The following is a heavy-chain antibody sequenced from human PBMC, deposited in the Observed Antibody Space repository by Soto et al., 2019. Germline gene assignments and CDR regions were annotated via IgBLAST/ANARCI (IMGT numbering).Heavy chain of an antibody. CDR2: FTYRGST. CDR1: GGSFSGYD. V-gene: IGHV4-34*01. CDR3: ARGYRYYYDSSGYWLLYYFDY. Sequence: SETLSLTCAVYGGSFSGYDWTWIRQPPGKGLEWIGEFTYRGSTNYNPSLKSRVTISVDTSKNQFSLKLSSVTAADTAVYYCARGYRYYYDSSGYWLLYYFDYWGQGTLVTVSS. D-gene: IGHD3-22*01. J-gene: IGHJ4*02.